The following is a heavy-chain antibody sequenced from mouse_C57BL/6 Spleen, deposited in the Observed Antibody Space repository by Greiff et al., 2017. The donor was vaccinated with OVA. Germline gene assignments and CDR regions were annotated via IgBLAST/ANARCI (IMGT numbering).Heavy chain of an antibody. V-gene: IGHV2-3*01. CDR2: IWGDGST. D-gene: IGHD1-1*01. CDR3: ARLPLYYGSSPFDY. Sequence: VKVVESGPGLVAPSQRLSITCTVSGFSFTSYGVSWVRQPPGKGLEWLGVIWGDGSTNYHSALISRLSISKDNSKSQVFLKLNSLQTDDTATYYCARLPLYYGSSPFDYWGQGTTLTVSS. CDR1: GFSFTSYG. J-gene: IGHJ2*01.